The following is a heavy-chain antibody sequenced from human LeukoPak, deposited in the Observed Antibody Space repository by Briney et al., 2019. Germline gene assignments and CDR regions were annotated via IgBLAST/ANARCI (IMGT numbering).Heavy chain of an antibody. V-gene: IGHV4-61*05. CDR3: ARGASSPGNYYYYMDV. D-gene: IGHD2-2*01. CDR1: GGSISGSSYY. Sequence: PSETLSLTCTVSGGSISGSSYYWGWIRQPPGKGLEWIGYIYYSGSTNYNPSLKSRITISVDTSKNQFSLKLSSVTAADTAVYYCARGASSPGNYYYYMDVWGKGTTVTVSS. J-gene: IGHJ6*03. CDR2: IYYSGST.